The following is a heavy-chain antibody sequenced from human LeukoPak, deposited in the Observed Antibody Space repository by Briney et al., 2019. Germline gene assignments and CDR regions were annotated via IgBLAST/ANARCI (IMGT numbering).Heavy chain of an antibody. J-gene: IGHJ5*01. V-gene: IGHV3-53*01. Sequence: GGSLRLSCAASGFTFSNYVMNWVRQAPGKGLEWVSAMYTGGTTYYADSVTGRFTVSRDTSRNTLFLHMNSLRADDTAIYYCAKDEATSGGGLASWGQGTLVIVSS. CDR1: GFTFSNYV. CDR2: MYTGGTT. D-gene: IGHD3-16*01. CDR3: AKDEATSGGGLAS.